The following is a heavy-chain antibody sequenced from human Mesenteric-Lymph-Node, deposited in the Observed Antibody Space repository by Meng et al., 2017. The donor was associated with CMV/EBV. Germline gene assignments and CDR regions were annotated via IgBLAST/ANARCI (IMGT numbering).Heavy chain of an antibody. CDR1: YY. V-gene: IGHV4-59*01. Sequence: YYWSWIRQPPGKGLEWIGFIYYIGITNYNPSLKSRVTISVDTSKNQFSLKLSSVTAADTAVYYCARGAVAPGEIMVRGVPYLYHFDFWGQGTLVTVSS. J-gene: IGHJ4*02. D-gene: IGHD3-10*01. CDR2: IYYIGIT. CDR3: ARGAVAPGEIMVRGVPYLYHFDF.